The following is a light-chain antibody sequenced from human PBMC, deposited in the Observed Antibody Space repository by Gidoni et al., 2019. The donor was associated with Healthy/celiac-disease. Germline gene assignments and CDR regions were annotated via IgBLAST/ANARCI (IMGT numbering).Light chain of an antibody. J-gene: IGLJ2*01. CDR2: DVS. Sequence: QSALTQPASVSGSPGQSITISCTGASSDVGGYNYVSWYQQHPGKAPKLMIYDVSNRPSGVSNRVSGSKSGNTASLTISGLHAEYEADYYCSSYTSSITLVVFGGGTKLTVL. CDR3: SSYTSSITLVV. CDR1: SSDVGGYNY. V-gene: IGLV2-14*01.